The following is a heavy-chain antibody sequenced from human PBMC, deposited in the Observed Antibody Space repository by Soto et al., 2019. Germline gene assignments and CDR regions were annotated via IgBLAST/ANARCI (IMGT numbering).Heavy chain of an antibody. V-gene: IGHV3-66*01. Sequence: GGSLRLSCAASGFTVSSNYMSWVRQAPGKGLEWVSVIYSGGSTYYADSVKGRFTISRDNSKNTLYLQMNSLRAEDTAVYYCARGKTTVTTGYYYYMDVWGKGTTVTVSS. CDR3: ARGKTTVTTGYYYYMDV. CDR2: IYSGGST. J-gene: IGHJ6*03. D-gene: IGHD4-4*01. CDR1: GFTVSSNY.